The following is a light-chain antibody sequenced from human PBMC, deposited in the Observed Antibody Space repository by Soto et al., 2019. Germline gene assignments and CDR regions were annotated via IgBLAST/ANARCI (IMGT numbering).Light chain of an antibody. CDR3: SSHTSSSTPFV. CDR1: SSDVGGYNY. CDR2: EVS. Sequence: QSALTQPASVSGSPGQSITISCTGTSSDVGGYNYVSWYQQHPGKAPKLMIYEVSNRPSGVSNRFSGSKSGNTASLTISGLXXXXXXXYYCSSHTSSSTPFVFGTGTKL. V-gene: IGLV2-14*01. J-gene: IGLJ1*01.